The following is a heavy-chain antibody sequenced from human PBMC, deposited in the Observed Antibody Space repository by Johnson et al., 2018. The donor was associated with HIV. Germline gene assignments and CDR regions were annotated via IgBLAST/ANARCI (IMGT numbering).Heavy chain of an antibody. CDR1: GFAFRTYC. Sequence: VQLVESGGGLVQPGGSLRLSCAASGFAFRTYCMVWVRQVPGKRPVWVARIYNDGSRTTYADSVRGRFTISRDNAKYTVDLQRNSLRVEDTAVYYCARGPWLVPGAFDIWGQGTMVTVSS. V-gene: IGHV3-74*03. D-gene: IGHD6-19*01. CDR2: IYNDGSRT. CDR3: ARGPWLVPGAFDI. J-gene: IGHJ3*02.